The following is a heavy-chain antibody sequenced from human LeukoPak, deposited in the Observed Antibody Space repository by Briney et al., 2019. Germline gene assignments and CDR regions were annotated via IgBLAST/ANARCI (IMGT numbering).Heavy chain of an antibody. V-gene: IGHV3-21*01. Sequence: GGSLRLSCAASGFTFSSYSMNWVRQAPGKGLEWVSSISSSSSYTYYADSVKGRFTISRDNAKNSLYLQMNSLRAEDTAVYYCARVGLYSSGWYGAFDIWGQGTVVTVSS. CDR1: GFTFSSYS. J-gene: IGHJ3*02. D-gene: IGHD6-19*01. CDR2: ISSSSSYT. CDR3: ARVGLYSSGWYGAFDI.